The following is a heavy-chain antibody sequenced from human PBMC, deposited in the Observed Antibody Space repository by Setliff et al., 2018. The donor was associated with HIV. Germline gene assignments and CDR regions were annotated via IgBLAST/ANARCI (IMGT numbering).Heavy chain of an antibody. CDR1: GYGFSSYW. V-gene: IGHV5-51*01. CDR3: ARHGLGYCSGGSCYSVATEYFQH. J-gene: IGHJ1*01. Sequence: GESLKISCKGSGYGFSSYWIGWVRQMPGKGLEWMGAIYGGDSETRYSPSFQGQVTITADTSISTAYLQGSSLKASDTAMYYCARHGLGYCSGGSCYSVATEYFQHWGQGTLVTVSS. D-gene: IGHD2-15*01. CDR2: IYGGDSET.